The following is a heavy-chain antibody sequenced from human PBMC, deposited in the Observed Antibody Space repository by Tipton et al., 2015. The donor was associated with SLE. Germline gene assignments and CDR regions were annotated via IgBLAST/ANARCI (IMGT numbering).Heavy chain of an antibody. CDR1: GGSTTSGNYY. J-gene: IGHJ4*02. D-gene: IGHD6-19*01. V-gene: IGHV4-61*02. CDR3: ARDGYSSGWDGDFDY. Sequence: TLSLTCTVSGGSTTSGNYYWSWIRQPAGKGLEWIGRVSASGSTNYNPSLKSRVTISLDTSNDQFSLKLRSVTAADTAVYYCARDGYSSGWDGDFDYWGQGTLVTVSS. CDR2: VSASGST.